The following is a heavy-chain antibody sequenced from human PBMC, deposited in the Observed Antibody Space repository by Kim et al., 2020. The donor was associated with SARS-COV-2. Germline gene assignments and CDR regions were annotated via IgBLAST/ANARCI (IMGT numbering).Heavy chain of an antibody. J-gene: IGHJ6*03. V-gene: IGHV4-59*01. CDR2: IYYSGST. CDR1: GGSISSYY. CDR3: ARAAAYDFWSGGYYYMDV. D-gene: IGHD3-3*01. Sequence: SETLSLTCTVSGGSISSYYWSWIRQPPGKGLEWIGYIYYSGSTNYNPSLKSRVTISVDTSKNQFSLKLSSVTAADTAVYYCARAAAYDFWSGGYYYMDVWDKGTTGTVSS.